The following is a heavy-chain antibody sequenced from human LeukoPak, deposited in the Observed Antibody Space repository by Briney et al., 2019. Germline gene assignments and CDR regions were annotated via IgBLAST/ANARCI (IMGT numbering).Heavy chain of an antibody. V-gene: IGHV5-51*01. CDR1: GYSFTSHW. J-gene: IGHJ4*02. D-gene: IGHD6-13*01. CDR2: IYPGDSDT. Sequence: GESLKISCKGSGYSFTSHWIVWVRQMPGKGLEWMGIIYPGDSDTRYSPSLQGQVTISADKSNGTAYLQLSSLKASDTAMYYCARRMVAAAGPHLDYWGQGTLVTVSS. CDR3: ARRMVAAAGPHLDY.